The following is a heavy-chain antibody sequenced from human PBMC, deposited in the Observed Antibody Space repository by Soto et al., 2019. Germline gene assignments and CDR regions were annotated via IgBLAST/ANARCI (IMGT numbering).Heavy chain of an antibody. CDR1: GFTFTSYA. CDR2: ISGTGGST. CDR3: AKEMTSGYYLFDY. J-gene: IGHJ4*02. Sequence: GGSLRLSCAASGFTFTSYAMSWVRQAPGKGLEWVSTISGTGGSTYYPDSVKGRFTISRDNSKNTVYLQMNSLRAEDAAVYYCAKEMTSGYYLFDYWGQGTLVTVS. V-gene: IGHV3-23*01. D-gene: IGHD3-22*01.